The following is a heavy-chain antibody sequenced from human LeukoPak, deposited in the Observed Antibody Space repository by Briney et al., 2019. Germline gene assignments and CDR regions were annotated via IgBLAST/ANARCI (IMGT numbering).Heavy chain of an antibody. D-gene: IGHD1-1*01. V-gene: IGHV3-48*01. Sequence: AGGSLRLSCTASRFPFIEYSMNWVRQVPGKGLEWIAYIGIDSGNTKYADSVRGRFTISADKTKNSLYLQMNSLRVEDTAVYYCARDHNYAFDNWGQGTLVSVAS. CDR2: IGIDSGNT. J-gene: IGHJ4*02. CDR1: RFPFIEYS. CDR3: ARDHNYAFDN.